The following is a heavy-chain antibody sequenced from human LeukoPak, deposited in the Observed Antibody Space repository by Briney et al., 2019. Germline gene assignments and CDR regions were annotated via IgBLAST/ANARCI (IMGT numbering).Heavy chain of an antibody. V-gene: IGHV3-33*01. Sequence: GGSLRLSCAASGFTFSSYGMHWVRQAPGKGLEWVAVIWYDGSNKYYADSVKGRFTIPRDNSKNTLYLQMNSLRAEDTAVYYCAIYCSSTSCIGGYWGQGTLVTVSS. CDR2: IWYDGSNK. CDR3: AIYCSSTSCIGGY. CDR1: GFTFSSYG. D-gene: IGHD2-2*01. J-gene: IGHJ4*02.